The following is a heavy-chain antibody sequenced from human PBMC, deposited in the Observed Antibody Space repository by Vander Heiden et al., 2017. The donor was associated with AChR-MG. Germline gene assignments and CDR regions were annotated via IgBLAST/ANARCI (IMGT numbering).Heavy chain of an antibody. V-gene: IGHV3-15*01. CDR2: IKSKTDGGTT. Sequence: EVQLVESGGGLVKPGGSLRLSCAASGFTFSNAWMSWVRQAPGKGLEWVGRIKSKTDGGTTDYAAPVKGRFTISRDDSKNTLYLQMNSLKTEDTAVYYCTTDWRNRIQLWLTGYWGQGTLVTVSS. CDR1: GFTFSNAW. J-gene: IGHJ4*02. CDR3: TTDWRNRIQLWLTGY. D-gene: IGHD5-18*01.